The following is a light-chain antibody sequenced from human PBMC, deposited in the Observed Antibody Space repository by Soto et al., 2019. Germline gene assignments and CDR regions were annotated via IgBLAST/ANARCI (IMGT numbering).Light chain of an antibody. CDR1: QSVISN. V-gene: IGKV3-15*01. CDR2: GAS. J-gene: IGKJ1*01. Sequence: EIVMTQSPAILSVSPGEIATLSFSASQSVISNLAWYQQKPGQAPRLLINGASTRATGVPARFSGSGSGTEFTLTISSLQSEDFAVYYCQQYGSSPRTFGQGTKVDIK. CDR3: QQYGSSPRT.